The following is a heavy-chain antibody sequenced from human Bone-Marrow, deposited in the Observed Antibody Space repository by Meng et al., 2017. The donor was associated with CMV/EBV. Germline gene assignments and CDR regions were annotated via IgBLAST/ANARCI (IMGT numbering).Heavy chain of an antibody. CDR3: ARSTTGPGDY. J-gene: IGHJ4*02. Sequence: GSLSLTCTVSGGSVTRGNYCWNWIRQPPGEGLEWIGWIHYTGSSNYNPSLKSRATITLDTSKNHFSLKVTSVTAADTAVYYCARSTTGPGDYWGQGRLVTVSS. V-gene: IGHV4-61*01. CDR2: IHYTGSS. D-gene: IGHD1-1*01. CDR1: GGSVTRGNYC.